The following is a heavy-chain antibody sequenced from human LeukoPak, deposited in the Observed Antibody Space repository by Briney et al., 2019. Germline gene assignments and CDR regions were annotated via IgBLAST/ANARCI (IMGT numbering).Heavy chain of an antibody. CDR1: GASMSSINYY. J-gene: IGHJ3*02. D-gene: IGHD2-2*01. CDR3: ARLPRDAFDI. CDR2: IYYSGST. V-gene: IGHV4-39*07. Sequence: SETLSLTCSVSGASMSSINYYWGWIRQSPGKGLEWIGSIYYSGSTYYNPSLKSRVTIFLDTSKNQFSLKLSSVTAADTAVYYCARLPRDAFDIWGQGTMVTVSS.